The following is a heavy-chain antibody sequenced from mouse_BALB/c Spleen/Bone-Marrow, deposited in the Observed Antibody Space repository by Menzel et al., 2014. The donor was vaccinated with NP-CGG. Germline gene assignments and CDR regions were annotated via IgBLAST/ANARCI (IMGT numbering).Heavy chain of an antibody. CDR3: ARGARSAMDY. Sequence: QVQLQQSGAELVRPESSVKISCKASGYAFRTYWMIWVKQRPGQGLEWIGQIXPGDGDTNYNGKFKGKATLTADKSSSTAYMQLSSLTSEDSAVYFCARGARSAMDYWGQGTSVTVSS. J-gene: IGHJ4*01. CDR1: GYAFRTYW. CDR2: IXPGDGDT. V-gene: IGHV1-80*01.